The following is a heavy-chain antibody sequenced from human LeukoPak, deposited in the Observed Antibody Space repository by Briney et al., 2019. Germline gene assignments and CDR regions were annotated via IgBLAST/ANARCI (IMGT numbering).Heavy chain of an antibody. J-gene: IGHJ4*02. CDR3: ARGGDYGDYLLSFDY. CDR2: ISYDGSNK. V-gene: IGHV3-30-3*01. Sequence: GGSLRLSCAAPGFTFSSYAMHWVRQAPGKGLEWVAVISYDGSNKHYADSVKGRFTISRDNSKNTLYLQMNSLRAEDTAVYYCARGGDYGDYLLSFDYWGQGTLVTVSS. CDR1: GFTFSSYA. D-gene: IGHD4-17*01.